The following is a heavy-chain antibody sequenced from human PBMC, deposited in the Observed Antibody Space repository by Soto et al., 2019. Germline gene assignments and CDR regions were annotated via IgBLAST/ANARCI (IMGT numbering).Heavy chain of an antibody. V-gene: IGHV3-30*18. J-gene: IGHJ6*02. CDR3: AKGGAPNDDDENGGMDV. D-gene: IGHD1-1*01. CDR2: ISYDGSNK. CDR1: GFTFSSYG. Sequence: QVQLVESGGGVVQPGRSLRLSCAASGFTFSSYGMHWVRQAPGKGLEWVAVISYDGSNKYYADSVKGRFTISRDNSKNTLYLQMNSLRAEDTAVYYCAKGGAPNDDDENGGMDVWGQGTTVTVSS.